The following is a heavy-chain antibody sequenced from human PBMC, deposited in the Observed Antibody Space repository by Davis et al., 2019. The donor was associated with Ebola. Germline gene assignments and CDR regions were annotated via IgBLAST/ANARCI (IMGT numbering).Heavy chain of an antibody. Sequence: PSETLSLTCTVSGGSISSYYWSWIRQPPGKGLEWIGEINHSGSTNYNPSLKSRVTISVDTSKNQFSLKLSSVTAADTAVYYCAIRSLGYCSSTSCYTLDYWGQGTLVTVSS. J-gene: IGHJ4*02. CDR3: AIRSLGYCSSTSCYTLDY. D-gene: IGHD2-2*02. CDR2: INHSGST. CDR1: GGSISSYY. V-gene: IGHV4-34*01.